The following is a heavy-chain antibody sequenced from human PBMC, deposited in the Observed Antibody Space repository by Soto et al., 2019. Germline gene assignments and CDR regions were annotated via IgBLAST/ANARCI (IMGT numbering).Heavy chain of an antibody. Sequence: QLQLQESGPGLVKPSETLSLTCTVSGGSISSSSYYWGWIRQPPGKGLEWIGSIYHSGSTYYNPSLKSRVTISVVTSKNQFSLKLSTVTAADTAVYYCASHPAYSGSYWGVYWGQGTLVTVSS. CDR3: ASHPAYSGSYWGVY. CDR2: IYHSGST. J-gene: IGHJ4*02. V-gene: IGHV4-39*01. CDR1: GGSISSSSYY. D-gene: IGHD1-26*01.